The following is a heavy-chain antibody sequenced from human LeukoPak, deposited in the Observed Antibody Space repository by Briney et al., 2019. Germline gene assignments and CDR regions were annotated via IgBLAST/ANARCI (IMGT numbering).Heavy chain of an antibody. V-gene: IGHV1-2*02. D-gene: IGHD5-12*01. Sequence: ASVKVSCKASGYTFTGYYVHWVRQAPGQGLEWMGWINPNSGGTNYAQKFQGGVTMTRDTSISTAYMELSRLRSDDTAVYYCARGSGYEDAFDIWGQGTMVTVSS. CDR1: GYTFTGYY. CDR2: INPNSGGT. J-gene: IGHJ3*02. CDR3: ARGSGYEDAFDI.